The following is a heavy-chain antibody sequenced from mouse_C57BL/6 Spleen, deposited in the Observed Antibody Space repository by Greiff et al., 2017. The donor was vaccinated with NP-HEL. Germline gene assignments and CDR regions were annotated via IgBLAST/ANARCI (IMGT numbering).Heavy chain of an antibody. CDR3: AVGGITTVEGFAY. J-gene: IGHJ3*01. CDR2: IHPNSGST. V-gene: IGHV1-64*01. Sequence: QVQLQQPGAELVKPGASVKLSCKASGYTFTSYWMHWVKQRPGQGLEWIGMIHPNSGSTNYNEKFKSKATLTVDKSSSTAYMQLSSLTSEDSAVYDCAVGGITTVEGFAYWGQGTLVTVSA. D-gene: IGHD1-1*01. CDR1: GYTFTSYW.